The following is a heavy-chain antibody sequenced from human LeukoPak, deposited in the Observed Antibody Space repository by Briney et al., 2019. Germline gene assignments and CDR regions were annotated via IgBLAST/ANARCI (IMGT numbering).Heavy chain of an antibody. Sequence: GGSLRLSCAASGFTFSSYGMHWVRRAPGKGLEWVAGISYDGSNKYYADSVKGRFTISRDNSKNTLYLQMNSLRAEDTAVYYCARVLKRKWELRDYWGQGTLVTVSS. J-gene: IGHJ4*02. CDR1: GFTFSSYG. V-gene: IGHV3-30*03. CDR3: ARVLKRKWELRDY. CDR2: ISYDGSNK. D-gene: IGHD1-26*01.